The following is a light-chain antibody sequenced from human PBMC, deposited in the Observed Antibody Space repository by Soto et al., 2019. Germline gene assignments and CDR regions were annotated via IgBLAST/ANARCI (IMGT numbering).Light chain of an antibody. CDR1: GSDVGGYSY. CDR2: DVS. CDR3: ASYTTSSTYV. Sequence: SALNQPASGSGSPGHSIAIIYTGNGSDVGGYSYVSWYQQQPGKAPKLVISDVSNRPSGVSDRFSGSKSGNTASLTISGLQTEDEADYYCASYTTSSTYVFGTGTKVTVL. J-gene: IGLJ1*01. V-gene: IGLV2-14*01.